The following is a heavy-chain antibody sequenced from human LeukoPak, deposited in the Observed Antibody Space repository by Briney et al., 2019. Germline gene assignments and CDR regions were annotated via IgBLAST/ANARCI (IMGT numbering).Heavy chain of an antibody. J-gene: IGHJ3*02. CDR1: GETFNRNS. D-gene: IGHD2-21*01. CDR2: ISSSSSYI. CDR3: ATLWEYVCDI. V-gene: IGHV3-21*01. Sequence: GGSLRLSCEASGETFNRNSMNWLLQAPGKGLEWVSSISSSSSYIYYVDSLKGRFTISRDNAKNSLYLQMNSLRAEDTAVYYCATLWEYVCDIWGQGTMVTVSS.